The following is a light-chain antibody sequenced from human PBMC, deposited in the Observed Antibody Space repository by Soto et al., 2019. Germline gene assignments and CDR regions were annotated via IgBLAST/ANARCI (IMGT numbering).Light chain of an antibody. Sequence: NFMLTQPHSVSESPGKTVTISCTRSSGSIASDWVQWYQRRPGSAPINVIFEDSQRPSGVPDRFSGSLDTSSNSASLTISRLTTEDEADYYCQSVHGKSVVFGGGTKLTVL. J-gene: IGLJ2*01. V-gene: IGLV6-57*04. CDR1: SGSIASDW. CDR3: QSVHGKSVV. CDR2: EDS.